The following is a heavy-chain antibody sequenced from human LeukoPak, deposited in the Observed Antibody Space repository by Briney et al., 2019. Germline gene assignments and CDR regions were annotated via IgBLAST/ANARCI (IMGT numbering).Heavy chain of an antibody. J-gene: IGHJ6*02. CDR3: ARQSGYYMAREPYKYYYGMDV. CDR2: IYYSGST. Sequence: SETLSLTCTVSGGSISSYYRSWIRQPPGKGLEWIGYIYYSGSTNYNPSLKSRVTISVDTSKNQFSLKLSSVTAADTAVYYCARQSGYYMAREPYKYYYGMDVWGQGTTVTVCS. CDR1: GGSISSYY. D-gene: IGHD3-3*01. V-gene: IGHV4-59*08.